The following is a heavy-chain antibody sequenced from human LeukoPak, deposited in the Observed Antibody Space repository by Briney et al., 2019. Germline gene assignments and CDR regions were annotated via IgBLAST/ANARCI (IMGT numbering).Heavy chain of an antibody. J-gene: IGHJ4*02. V-gene: IGHV3-30*03. CDR2: ISYDGSNT. CDR3: ARSRYYFEY. CDR1: GFTFSSYG. Sequence: PGGSLRLSCAASGFTFSSYGMHWARQAPGKGLEGVAGISYDGSNTYYADSVKGRFHISRDDSKNTLYLQMNSLRAEDTAVYYCARSRYYFEYWGQGPLVTVSS.